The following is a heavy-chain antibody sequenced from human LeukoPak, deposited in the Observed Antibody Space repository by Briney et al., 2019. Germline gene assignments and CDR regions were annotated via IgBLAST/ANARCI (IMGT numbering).Heavy chain of an antibody. J-gene: IGHJ6*03. CDR3: AKDSGGTYFYYYYYMDV. V-gene: IGHV3-23*01. D-gene: IGHD1-26*01. CDR2: ISAGGATI. CDR1: GFSFSTYA. Sequence: PGGSLRLSCAASGFSFSTYAMSWVRQAPGKGLEWVSAISAGGATIYYADSVKGRFTVSRDNSKNTLYLHMNSLRAEDTAIYYCAKDSGGTYFYYYYYMDVWGKRTTVTVSS.